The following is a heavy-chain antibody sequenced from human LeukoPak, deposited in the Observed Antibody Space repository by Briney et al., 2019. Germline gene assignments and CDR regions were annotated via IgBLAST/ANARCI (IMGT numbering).Heavy chain of an antibody. V-gene: IGHV1-69*05. D-gene: IGHD3-10*01. J-gene: IGHJ6*03. Sequence: GASVKVSCKASGGTFSSYAISWVRQAPGQGLEWMGGIIPIFGTANYAQKFQGRVTITTDESTSTVYMELSSLRSEDTAVYYCASCLWFGELGYYYYMDVWGKGTTVTVSS. CDR2: IIPIFGTA. CDR1: GGTFSSYA. CDR3: ASCLWFGELGYYYYMDV.